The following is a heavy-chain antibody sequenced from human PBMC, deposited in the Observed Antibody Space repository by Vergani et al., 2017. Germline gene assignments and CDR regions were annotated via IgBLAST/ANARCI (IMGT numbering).Heavy chain of an antibody. Sequence: EVQLVESGGGLVQPGGSLRLSCAASGFTFSSYSMNWVRQAPGKGLEWVSYISSSSSTIYYADSVKGRFTISRDNAKNSLYLQMNSLRAEDTAVYYCAKWGSGFLEWSYFDYWGQGTLVTVSS. V-gene: IGHV3-48*01. J-gene: IGHJ4*02. CDR1: GFTFSSYS. CDR3: AKWGSGFLEWSYFDY. CDR2: ISSSSSTI. D-gene: IGHD3-3*01.